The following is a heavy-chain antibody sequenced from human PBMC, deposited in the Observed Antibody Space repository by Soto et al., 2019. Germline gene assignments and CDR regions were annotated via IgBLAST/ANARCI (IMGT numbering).Heavy chain of an antibody. D-gene: IGHD6-19*01. Sequence: VASVKVSCKSSGYTFTSYYMYWVRQAPGQGLEWMGIINPSGGSTTYAQKFQGRVTMTRDTSTSTVYMELSRLRSDDTAVYYCARVGLSSGWYSGTNWGQGTQVTVSS. J-gene: IGHJ4*02. CDR3: ARVGLSSGWYSGTN. CDR1: GYTFTSYY. V-gene: IGHV1-46*01. CDR2: INPSGGST.